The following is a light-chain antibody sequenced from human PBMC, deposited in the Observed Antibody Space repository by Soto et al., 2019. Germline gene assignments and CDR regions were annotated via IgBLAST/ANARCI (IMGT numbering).Light chain of an antibody. V-gene: IGKV3-11*01. CDR3: QQRYNWPLT. Sequence: EIVLTQSPVTLSLSPGERATLSCRASQSISNSFAWYLQKPGQAPRLLIYDASNRATGIPARFSGSGSGTDFTLTISSLEAEDFAVYYCQQRYNWPLTFGGGTKVEIK. CDR1: QSISNS. J-gene: IGKJ4*01. CDR2: DAS.